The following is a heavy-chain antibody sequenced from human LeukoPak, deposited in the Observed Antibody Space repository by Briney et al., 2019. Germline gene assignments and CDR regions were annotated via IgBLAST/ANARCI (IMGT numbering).Heavy chain of an antibody. Sequence: PGGSLRLSCAASGFTFSSYWMHWVRQAPGKGLMWVSRINSDGSSTSYADSVKGRFTISRDNAKNTLYLQMNSLRAEDTAAYYCARVRVVPAAMVAFDIWGQGTMVTVSS. CDR1: GFTFSSYW. CDR2: INSDGSST. V-gene: IGHV3-74*01. J-gene: IGHJ3*02. CDR3: ARVRVVPAAMVAFDI. D-gene: IGHD2-2*01.